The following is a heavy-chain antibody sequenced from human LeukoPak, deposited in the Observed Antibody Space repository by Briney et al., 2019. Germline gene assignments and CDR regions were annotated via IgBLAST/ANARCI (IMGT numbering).Heavy chain of an antibody. D-gene: IGHD2/OR15-2a*01. CDR3: ARVPNQYCTSRCYYTAFDI. V-gene: IGHV1-18*01. Sequence: ASVTVSCKASGYTFTSHGISWVRQAPGQGLEWMGWISGFNGNINHAQNFQDRVTMTTDTSTSTAYMELRSLRSDDTAVYFCARVPNQYCTSRCYYTAFDIWGQGTMVTVSS. CDR1: GYTFTSHG. J-gene: IGHJ3*02. CDR2: ISGFNGNI.